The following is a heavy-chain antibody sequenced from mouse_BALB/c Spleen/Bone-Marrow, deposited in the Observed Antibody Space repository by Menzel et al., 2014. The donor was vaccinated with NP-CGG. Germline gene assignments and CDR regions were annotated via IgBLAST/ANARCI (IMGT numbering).Heavy chain of an antibody. CDR2: IDPVNGNT. J-gene: IGHJ3*01. CDR3: ARDYGRTAWFAY. CDR1: GFNIKDTY. V-gene: IGHV14-3*02. D-gene: IGHD1-1*01. Sequence: VQLQQSGAEPVKPGASVKLSYTASGFNIKDTYIHWVKQRPEQGLEWIGGIDPVNGNTKYDPKFQGKATITADTSSNTAYLQLSSLTSEDTAVYYCARDYGRTAWFAYWGQGTLVTVSA.